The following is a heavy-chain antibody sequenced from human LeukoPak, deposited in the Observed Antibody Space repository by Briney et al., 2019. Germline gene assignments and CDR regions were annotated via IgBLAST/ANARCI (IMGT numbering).Heavy chain of an antibody. CDR3: AKEDEGYSDAFDI. D-gene: IGHD2-15*01. V-gene: IGHV3-23*01. Sequence: GGSLRLSCAASGFTFSSYGMTWVRQAPGKGLEWVSSISGSGGSTSYADSVKGRFTISRDNSKNTLYLQMNSLRAEDTAVYYCAKEDEGYSDAFDIWGQGTMVTVSS. J-gene: IGHJ3*02. CDR2: ISGSGGST. CDR1: GFTFSSYG.